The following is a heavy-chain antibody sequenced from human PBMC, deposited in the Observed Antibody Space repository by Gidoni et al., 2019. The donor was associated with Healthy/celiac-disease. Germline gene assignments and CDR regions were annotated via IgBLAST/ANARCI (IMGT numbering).Heavy chain of an antibody. CDR2: ISWDGGST. CDR1: GFTFADYT. D-gene: IGHD3-22*01. V-gene: IGHV3-43*01. Sequence: EVQLVESGGVVVQPGGSLRLSCAASGFTFADYTMHWVRQAPGKGLEWVSLISWDGGSTYYADSVKGRFTISRDNSKNSLYLQMNSLRTEDTALYYCAKDSSGYYLDYWGQGTLVTVSS. CDR3: AKDSSGYYLDY. J-gene: IGHJ4*02.